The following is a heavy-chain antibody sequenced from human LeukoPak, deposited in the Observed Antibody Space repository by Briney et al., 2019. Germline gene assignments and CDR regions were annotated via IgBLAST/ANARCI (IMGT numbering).Heavy chain of an antibody. D-gene: IGHD3-22*01. CDR1: GFTFSSYG. CDR2: ISGSGGST. V-gene: IGHV3-23*01. J-gene: IGHJ4*02. Sequence: PGGSLRLSCAASGFTFSSYGMTWVRQAPGKGLEWVSAISGSGGSTYYADSVKGRFTISRDNSKNTLYLQMNSLRAEDTAVYYCAKIGAVVIVYYFDSWGQGTLVTVSS. CDR3: AKIGAVVIVYYFDS.